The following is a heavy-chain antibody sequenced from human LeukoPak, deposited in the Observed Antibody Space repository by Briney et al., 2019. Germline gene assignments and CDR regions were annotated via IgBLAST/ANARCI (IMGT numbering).Heavy chain of an antibody. J-gene: IGHJ4*02. CDR2: IIPIFGTA. CDR1: GGTFSSYA. V-gene: IGHV1-69*13. CDR3: ARGLGYCSSTSCYELFDY. Sequence: SVKVSCKASGGTFSSYAISWVRQAPGQGLEWMGGIIPIFGTANYAQKFQGRVTITADESTSTAYMELSSLRSEDTAVYYCARGLGYCSSTSCYELFDYWGQGTLVTVSS. D-gene: IGHD2-2*01.